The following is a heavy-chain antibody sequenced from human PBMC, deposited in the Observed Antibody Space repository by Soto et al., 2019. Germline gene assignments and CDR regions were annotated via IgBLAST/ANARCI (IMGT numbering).Heavy chain of an antibody. CDR1: GGSFIGDY. Sequence: SETLFLTCAVYGGSFIGDYWSWIRQPPGKGLEWIGEINHSGSTNYNPSLKSRVTISVDTSKNQFSLKLSSVAAADTAVYYCARYYDILTPRDYFGRVVWGQGTTVT. J-gene: IGHJ6*02. CDR3: ARYYDILTPRDYFGRVV. D-gene: IGHD3-9*01. CDR2: INHSGST. V-gene: IGHV4-34*01.